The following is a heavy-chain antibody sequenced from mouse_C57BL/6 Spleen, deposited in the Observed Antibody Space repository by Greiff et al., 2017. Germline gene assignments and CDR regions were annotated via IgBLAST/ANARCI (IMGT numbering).Heavy chain of an antibody. CDR1: GYTFTDSN. CDR2: INPNNGGT. D-gene: IGHD2-4*01. Sequence: VKLQQSGPELVKPGASVPIPCQASGYTFTDSNMDWVKQSHGKSLEWIGDINPNNGGTIYNPKFTGTATLTVDTTSSTSSMEIRCMTYENTAVDNCARSSGNDYDQSYWYFDVWGTGTTVTVSA. CDR3: ARSSGNDYDQSYWYFDV. J-gene: IGHJ1*03. V-gene: IGHV1-18*01.